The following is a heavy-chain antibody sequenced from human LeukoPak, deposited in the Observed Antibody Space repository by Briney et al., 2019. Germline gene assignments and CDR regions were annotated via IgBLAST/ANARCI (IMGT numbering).Heavy chain of an antibody. D-gene: IGHD3-10*01. J-gene: IGHJ4*02. CDR2: ISGSGGST. Sequence: PGGSLRLSCAASGFTFSSYAMSWVRQAPGKGLEWVSAISGSGGSTYYADSVKGRFTISRDNSKNTLYLQMNSLRAEDTAVYYCAKSSWLTRPSTGESQYYFDYWGQGTLVTVSS. CDR3: AKSSWLTRPSTGESQYYFDY. CDR1: GFTFSSYA. V-gene: IGHV3-23*01.